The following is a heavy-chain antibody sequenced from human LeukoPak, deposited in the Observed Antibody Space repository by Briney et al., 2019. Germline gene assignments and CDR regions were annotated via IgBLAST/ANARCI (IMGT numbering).Heavy chain of an antibody. V-gene: IGHV3-23*01. J-gene: IGHJ4*02. CDR2: ISGSGGSI. CDR1: GFTFSSYG. D-gene: IGHD6-13*01. Sequence: QTGGSLRLSCAASGFTFSSYGMSWVRQAPGKGLEWVSAISGSGGSIYYADSVKGRFTISRDNSKNTLNLQMNSLRAEDTAVYYCAASERATAAGVDYWGQGTLVTVSS. CDR3: AASERATAAGVDY.